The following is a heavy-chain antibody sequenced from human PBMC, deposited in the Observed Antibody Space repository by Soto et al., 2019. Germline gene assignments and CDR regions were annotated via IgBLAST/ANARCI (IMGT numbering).Heavy chain of an antibody. J-gene: IGHJ4*02. D-gene: IGHD6-19*01. CDR3: ARAGSIAVPAISY. Sequence: ASVKLCCKASGYTFTSYDMHWVRQAPGQGLEWMGIINPSGGSTSYAQKFQGRVTMTRDTSTSTVYMELSSLRSEDTAVYYCARAGSIAVPAISYWGQGTLVTVSS. CDR2: INPSGGST. CDR1: GYTFTSYD. V-gene: IGHV1-46*01.